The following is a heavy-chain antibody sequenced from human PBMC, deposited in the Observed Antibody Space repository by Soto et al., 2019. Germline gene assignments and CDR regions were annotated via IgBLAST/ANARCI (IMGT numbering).Heavy chain of an antibody. V-gene: IGHV4-4*07. Sequence: SETLSLTCTVSGASINNSYWSWIRQPAGNGLEWIGRIYSSGKTNYNSSLKSRVTMSVDTSKNQFSLNLGSVTAADTAVYYCERGPGLLPLAYFDYWGQGTLVTVSS. CDR3: ERGPGLLPLAYFDY. CDR2: IYSSGKT. J-gene: IGHJ4*02. CDR1: GASINNSY.